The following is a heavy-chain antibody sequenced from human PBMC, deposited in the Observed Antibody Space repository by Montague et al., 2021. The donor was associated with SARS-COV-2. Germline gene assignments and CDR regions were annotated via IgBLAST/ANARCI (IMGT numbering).Heavy chain of an antibody. CDR2: IYYTGST. CDR1: GGSIRSSSYY. D-gene: IGHD3-22*01. V-gene: IGHV4-39*07. J-gene: IGHJ6*02. Sequence: SETLSLTCTVSGGSIRSSSYYWGWIRQPPGKGLEWIGSIYYTGSTYYNPSLKSRVTISVDTSKNQFSLKLSPVTAADTAVYYCARDTRIAMLVVVTRYGLDVGGQGTTVTVSS. CDR3: ARDTRIAMLVVVTRYGLDV.